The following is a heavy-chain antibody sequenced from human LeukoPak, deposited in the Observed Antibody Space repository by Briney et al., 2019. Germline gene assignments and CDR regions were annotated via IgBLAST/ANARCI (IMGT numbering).Heavy chain of an antibody. J-gene: IGHJ5*02. CDR3: ARRPVTTGANWFDP. Sequence: SETLSLTCTVSGGSISSSSYYWGWIRQPPGKGMEWVGSIYYSGSTYYTPSRKSRVTISVDTSKNQFSLKLSSVTAADTAVYYCARRPVTTGANWFDPWGQGTLVTVSS. CDR2: IYYSGST. D-gene: IGHD4-11*01. CDR1: GGSISSSSYY. V-gene: IGHV4-39*01.